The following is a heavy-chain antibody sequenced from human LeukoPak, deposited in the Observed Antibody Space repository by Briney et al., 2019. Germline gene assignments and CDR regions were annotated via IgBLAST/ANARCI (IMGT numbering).Heavy chain of an antibody. CDR3: ARDAQWLVPEGYFYYMDV. CDR1: GFTFSRYS. V-gene: IGHV3-21*01. Sequence: GGSLRLSCAGSGFTFSRYSMNWFRQAPGKGLERVLSISSRSTNIFYADSVKGRFTISRDNAKNSLCLQMNSLGAEDTAVYYCARDAQWLVPEGYFYYMDVWGKGTTVTVSS. D-gene: IGHD6-19*01. CDR2: ISSRSTNI. J-gene: IGHJ6*03.